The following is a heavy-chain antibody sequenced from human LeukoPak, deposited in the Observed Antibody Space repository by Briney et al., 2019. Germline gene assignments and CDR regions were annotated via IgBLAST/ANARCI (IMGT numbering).Heavy chain of an antibody. J-gene: IGHJ6*03. Sequence: GGSLRLSCVASGFTFSNAWMSWVRQAPGKRLEWVGRIKSKTDGGTTDYAAPVKGRFTISRDDSKNTLYLQMNSLKTEDTAVYYCTTGGYCSSTSCYFIDVWGKGTTVTVSS. D-gene: IGHD2-2*01. CDR3: TTGGYCSSTSCYFIDV. CDR1: GFTFSNAW. CDR2: IKSKTDGGTT. V-gene: IGHV3-15*01.